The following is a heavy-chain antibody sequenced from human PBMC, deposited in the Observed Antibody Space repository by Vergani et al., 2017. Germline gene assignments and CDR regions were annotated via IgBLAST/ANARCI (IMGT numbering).Heavy chain of an antibody. CDR3: GRQSRYCSGGSCSYWFDP. J-gene: IGHJ5*02. CDR2: IYPGDSDT. Sequence: EVQLVQSGAEVKKPGESLKISCKGSGYSFTSYWIGWVRQMPGKGLEWMGIIYPGDSDTRYSPSFQGQVTISADKSISTAYLQWSSLKDSDDAMYYCGRQSRYCSGGSCSYWFDPWGQGTLVTVSS. D-gene: IGHD2-15*01. V-gene: IGHV5-51*01. CDR1: GYSFTSYW.